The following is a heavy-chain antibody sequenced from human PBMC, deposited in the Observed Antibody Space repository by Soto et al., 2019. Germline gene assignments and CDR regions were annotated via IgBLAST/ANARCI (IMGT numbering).Heavy chain of an antibody. CDR1: GYSFTSYW. V-gene: IGHV5-51*01. Sequence: GDSLKISCKGSGYSFTSYWIGWVRQTPGKGLEWMGIIYPGDSDTRYSPSFQGQVTISADKSISTASLQWSSLKASATAMYYCARLRITPPHNWFDPWGQGTLVTVSS. CDR3: ARLRITPPHNWFDP. D-gene: IGHD3-16*01. J-gene: IGHJ5*02. CDR2: IYPGDSDT.